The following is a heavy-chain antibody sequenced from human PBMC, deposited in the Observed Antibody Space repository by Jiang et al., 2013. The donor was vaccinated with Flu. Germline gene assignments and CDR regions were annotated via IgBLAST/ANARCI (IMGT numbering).Heavy chain of an antibody. J-gene: IGHJ4*02. CDR1: GYTFTSYA. Sequence: QSGSELKKPGASVKVSCRASGYTFTSYAMNWVRQAPGQGLEWMGWINTNTGNPTYAQGFTGRFVFSLDTSVSTAYLQISSLKAEDTAVYYCARMYYDFWSGYYTPGDKTFDYWGQGTLVTV. D-gene: IGHD3-3*01. CDR2: INTNTGNP. V-gene: IGHV7-4-1*02. CDR3: ARMYYDFWSGYYTPGDKTFDY.